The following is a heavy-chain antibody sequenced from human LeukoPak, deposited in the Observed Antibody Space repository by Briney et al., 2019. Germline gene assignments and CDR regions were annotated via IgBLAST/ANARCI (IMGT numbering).Heavy chain of an antibody. J-gene: IGHJ3*01. CDR2: IYYSGST. CDR3: ASGLTTGVMATEVTTEHEV. Sequence: SGTLCLTCTVSGVSISSYYSSWSRQPPGKGREWVGYIYYSGSTNYNPNLKSQVPISVAASTNQFSLKVSSVTAADTAVYYCASGLTTGVMATEVTTEHEVWGQGTMVTVS. V-gene: IGHV4-59*08. CDR1: GVSISSYY. D-gene: IGHD4-23*01.